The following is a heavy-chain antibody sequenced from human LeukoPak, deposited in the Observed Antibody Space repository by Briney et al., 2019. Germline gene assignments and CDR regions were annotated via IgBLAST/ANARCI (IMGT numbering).Heavy chain of an antibody. CDR1: GYSISSDYC. CDR2: ISHRGSP. CDR3: ARDGGFYYTASPNSWFDP. D-gene: IGHD2-15*01. Sequence: SETLSLTCIVSGYSISSDYCWGWIRQAPGKGLEWIGSISHRGSPYYNPSLKSRVTMSADTPNNQFSLRLSSVTAADTAVYYCARDGGFYYTASPNSWFDPWGQGILVTVSS. V-gene: IGHV4-38-2*02. J-gene: IGHJ5*02.